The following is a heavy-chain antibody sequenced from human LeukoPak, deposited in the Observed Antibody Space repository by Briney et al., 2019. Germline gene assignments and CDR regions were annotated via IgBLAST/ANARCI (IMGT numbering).Heavy chain of an antibody. V-gene: IGHV4-59*08. CDR2: ISDIGSI. CDR1: GGSISSYY. Sequence: SETLTLTCTVSGGSISSYYWSWIRQPPGKGLEWIAYISDIGSINYNPSLKSRVTISLETSKNQFSLKLSSVTAADTAVYYCAGHHPRNTVDFWGQGTLVTVSS. CDR3: AGHHPRNTVDF. D-gene: IGHD2/OR15-2a*01. J-gene: IGHJ4*02.